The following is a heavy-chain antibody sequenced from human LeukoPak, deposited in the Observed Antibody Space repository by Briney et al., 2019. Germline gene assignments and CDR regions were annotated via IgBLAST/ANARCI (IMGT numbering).Heavy chain of an antibody. Sequence: GGSLRLSCAASGFTFSTYAVNWVRQAPGKGLEWVSTISGSGDSTYYADSVKGRFTISRDNSKDTLYLQMSSVRVDDTAVYYCARGGDYVWGGYRHYFDYWGQGTLVTVSS. CDR2: ISGSGDST. J-gene: IGHJ4*02. D-gene: IGHD3-16*02. CDR3: ARGGDYVWGGYRHYFDY. V-gene: IGHV3-23*01. CDR1: GFTFSTYA.